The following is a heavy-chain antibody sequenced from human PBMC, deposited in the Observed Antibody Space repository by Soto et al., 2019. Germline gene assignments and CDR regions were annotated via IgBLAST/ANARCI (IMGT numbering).Heavy chain of an antibody. Sequence: SVKVSCKTSGATFSSYAITWVRQAPGQGLEWMGGIVPTVDTSTYAQKFQGRVTITADKFTNTVYMELSSLRSDDTAVYYCARVQHPAYFDYWGQGTPVTVSS. CDR3: ARVQHPAYFDY. V-gene: IGHV1-69*06. CDR2: IVPTVDTS. CDR1: GATFSSYA. J-gene: IGHJ4*02.